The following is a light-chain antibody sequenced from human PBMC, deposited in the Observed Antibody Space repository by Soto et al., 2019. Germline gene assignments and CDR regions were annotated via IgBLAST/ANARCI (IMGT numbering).Light chain of an antibody. V-gene: IGLV2-11*01. J-gene: IGLJ2*01. CDR1: SSDIGSYNS. CDR2: DVF. CDR3: SSFAPSYTMI. Sequence: QSALTQPRSVSGSLGHSVTISCTGTSSDIGSYNSVSWYQQHPGKAPKLIIFDVFERPSGVPDRFSGSKSGNSASLTISGLQPEDESHYYCSSFAPSYTMIFGGGTKLTVL.